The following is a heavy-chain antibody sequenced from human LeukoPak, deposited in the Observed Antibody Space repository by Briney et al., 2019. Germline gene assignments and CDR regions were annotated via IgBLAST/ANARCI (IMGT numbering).Heavy chain of an antibody. CDR1: GFTFSSYS. CDR2: ISSGGTTI. Sequence: GGSLRLSCAASGFTFSSYSMSWVRQAPGKGLEWVSYISSGGTTIYYADSVKGRFTISRDNAKNSLFLQMNSLRAEDTAVYYCARVRGGLVATSFDYWGQGTLVTVSS. V-gene: IGHV3-48*04. CDR3: ARVRGGLVATSFDY. J-gene: IGHJ4*02. D-gene: IGHD1-26*01.